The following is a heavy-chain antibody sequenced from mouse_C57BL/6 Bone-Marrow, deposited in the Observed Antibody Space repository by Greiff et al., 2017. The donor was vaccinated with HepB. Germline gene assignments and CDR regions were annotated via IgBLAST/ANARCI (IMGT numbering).Heavy chain of an antibody. J-gene: IGHJ3*01. Sequence: QVQLQQSGAELAKPGASVRLSCKASGYTFTTYWMHWVKQRPGQGLDWIGYINPGSGYTKYNQKFKDKATLTADKSSSTAYMQLSSLTYEDSAVYYCARDHYGSSPAYWGQGTLVTVSA. CDR3: ARDHYGSSPAY. V-gene: IGHV1-7*01. D-gene: IGHD1-1*01. CDR1: GYTFTTYW. CDR2: INPGSGYT.